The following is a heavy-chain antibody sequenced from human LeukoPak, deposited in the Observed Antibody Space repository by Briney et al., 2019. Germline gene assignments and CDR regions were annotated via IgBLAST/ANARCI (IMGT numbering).Heavy chain of an antibody. J-gene: IGHJ3*02. Sequence: GGSLRLSCAASGFTFSSYSMNWVRQAPGKGLEWVSYISSSSTIYYADSVKGRFTISRDNAKNSLYLQMNSLRAEDTAVYYCARDWYSSSPGAFDIWGQGTMVTVSS. V-gene: IGHV3-48*04. D-gene: IGHD6-6*01. CDR1: GFTFSSYS. CDR3: ARDWYSSSPGAFDI. CDR2: ISSSSTI.